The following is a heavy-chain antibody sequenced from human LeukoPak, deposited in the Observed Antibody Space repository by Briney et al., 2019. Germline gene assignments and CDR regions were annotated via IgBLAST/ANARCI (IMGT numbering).Heavy chain of an antibody. CDR2: IIPIFGTA. J-gene: IGHJ4*02. D-gene: IGHD3-9*01. Sequence: SVKVSCKASGGTFSSYAISWVRQAPRQGLEWMGGIIPIFGTANYAQKFQGRVTITADESTSTAYMELSSLRSEDTAVYYCARVPEGYFDWLLYFDYWGQGTLVTVSS. CDR3: ARVPEGYFDWLLYFDY. CDR1: GGTFSSYA. V-gene: IGHV1-69*13.